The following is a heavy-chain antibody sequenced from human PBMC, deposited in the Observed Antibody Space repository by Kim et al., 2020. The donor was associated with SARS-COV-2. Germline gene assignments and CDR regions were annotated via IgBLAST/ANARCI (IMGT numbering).Heavy chain of an antibody. J-gene: IGHJ6*02. CDR1: GGSISSGGYY. CDR3: ARVGYPYYYGMDV. D-gene: IGHD1-1*01. V-gene: IGHV4-31*03. CDR2: IYYSGST. Sequence: SETLSLTCTVSGGSISSGGYYWSWIRQHPGKGLEWIGYIYYSGSTYYNPSLKSRVTISVDTSKNQFSLKLSSVTAADTAVYYCARVGYPYYYGMDVWGQGTTVTVSS.